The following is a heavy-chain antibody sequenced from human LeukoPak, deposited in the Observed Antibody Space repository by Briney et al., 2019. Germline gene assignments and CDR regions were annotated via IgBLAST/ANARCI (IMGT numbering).Heavy chain of an antibody. Sequence: ASVKVSCKASGYTFTGYYIHWVRQAPGQRLEWMRWINPNSGGTNYAQKFQDRVTMTRDTSISTAYMELSRLRSDDTAIYYCAGPTGRYSGYDFGPWGQGTLVTVSS. CDR2: INPNSGGT. J-gene: IGHJ5*02. D-gene: IGHD5-12*01. CDR1: GYTFTGYY. V-gene: IGHV1-2*02. CDR3: AGPTGRYSGYDFGP.